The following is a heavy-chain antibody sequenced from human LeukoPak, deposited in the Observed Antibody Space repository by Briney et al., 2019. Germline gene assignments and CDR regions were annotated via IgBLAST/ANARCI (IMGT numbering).Heavy chain of an antibody. Sequence: SQTLSLTCTVSGGSISSGGYYWSWLRQHPGKGLEWIGYIYYSGSTYYNPSLKSRVTISVDTSKNQFSLKLSSVTAADTAVYYCARGWLRFFDYWGQGTLVTVSS. CDR1: GGSISSGGYY. J-gene: IGHJ4*02. D-gene: IGHD5-12*01. CDR2: IYYSGST. CDR3: ARGWLRFFDY. V-gene: IGHV4-31*03.